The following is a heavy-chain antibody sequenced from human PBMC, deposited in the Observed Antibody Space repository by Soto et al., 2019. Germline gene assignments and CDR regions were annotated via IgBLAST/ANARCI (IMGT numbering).Heavy chain of an antibody. Sequence: QVQLQQWGAGLLKPSETLSLTCAVYGGSFSGYYWSWIRQPPGKGLEWIGEINHSGSTNYNPSLKSRVTISVDTSKNQFSLKLSSVTAADTAVYYCARRDHYMVRGVGGSYFDYWGQGTLVTVSS. CDR2: INHSGST. V-gene: IGHV4-34*01. CDR3: ARRDHYMVRGVGGSYFDY. J-gene: IGHJ4*02. D-gene: IGHD3-10*01. CDR1: GGSFSGYY.